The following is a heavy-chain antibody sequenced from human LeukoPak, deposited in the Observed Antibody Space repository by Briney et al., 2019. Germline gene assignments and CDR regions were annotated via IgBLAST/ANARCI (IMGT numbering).Heavy chain of an antibody. CDR2: IYSDGNT. V-gene: IGHV3-53*01. CDR1: GFTVSNNR. Sequence: PGGSLGLSCAASGFTVSNNRLSWVRQAPGMGLEWVSTIYSDGNTYCPDSVKGRFTISRDNSKNTLYLQINSLRAEDTAVFYCARKVLVPAATGADAFDVWGRGTMVIVSS. J-gene: IGHJ3*01. D-gene: IGHD2-2*01. CDR3: ARKVLVPAATGADAFDV.